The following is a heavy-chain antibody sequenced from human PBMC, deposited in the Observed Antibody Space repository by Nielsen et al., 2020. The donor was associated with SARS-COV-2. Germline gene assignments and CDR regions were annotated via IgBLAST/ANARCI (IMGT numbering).Heavy chain of an antibody. Sequence: GESLKISCKGSGYSFTSYWISWVRQMPGKGLEWMGRIDPSNSYTNYSPSFQGHVTISAGKSISTAYLQWSSLKASDTAMYYCARRRAADLDYWGQGTLVTVSS. CDR3: ARRRAADLDY. CDR2: IDPSNSYT. CDR1: GYSFTSYW. D-gene: IGHD6-13*01. J-gene: IGHJ4*02. V-gene: IGHV5-10-1*01.